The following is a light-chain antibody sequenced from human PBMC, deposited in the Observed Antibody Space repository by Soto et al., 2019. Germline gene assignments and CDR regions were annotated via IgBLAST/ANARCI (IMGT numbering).Light chain of an antibody. CDR3: SSYAGINNLGV. V-gene: IGLV2-8*01. CDR2: EVN. CDR1: SSDVGGYKY. J-gene: IGLJ1*01. Sequence: QSALTQPPSASGSPGQSVTISCTGTSSDVGGYKYVSWYQQHPDKAPKLMIFEVNKRPSGVPDRFSGSKSGNTASLTVSGLQAEDEEDYYCSSYAGINNLGVFGTGTKLTVL.